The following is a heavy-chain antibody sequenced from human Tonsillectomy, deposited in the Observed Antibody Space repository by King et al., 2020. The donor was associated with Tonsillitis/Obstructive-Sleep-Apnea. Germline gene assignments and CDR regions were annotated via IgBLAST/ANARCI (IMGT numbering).Heavy chain of an antibody. V-gene: IGHV3-7*03. D-gene: IGHD3-10*01. Sequence: VQLVESGGGLVQPGGSLRLSCAASGFTFSNYWVYWVRQAPGKGLEWVANIKQDGSEKYYVDSVKGRFTISRDNAKNSLYLQMNSLRAEDTAVYYCARDKARGWYFDLWGRGTLVTVSS. J-gene: IGHJ2*01. CDR2: IKQDGSEK. CDR1: GFTFSNYW. CDR3: ARDKARGWYFDL.